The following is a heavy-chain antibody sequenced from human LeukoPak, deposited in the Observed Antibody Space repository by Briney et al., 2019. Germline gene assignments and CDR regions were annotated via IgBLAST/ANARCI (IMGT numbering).Heavy chain of an antibody. D-gene: IGHD1-26*01. CDR2: IYYSGST. J-gene: IGHJ4*02. CDR1: GGSISSYY. Sequence: PSETLSLTCTVSGGSISSYYWSWIRQPPGKGLEWIGYIYYSGSTNYNPSLKSRVTISVDTSKNQFSLKLSSVTAADTAVYYCASSDYSGSYSDYWGQGTLVTVSS. V-gene: IGHV4-59*08. CDR3: ASSDYSGSYSDY.